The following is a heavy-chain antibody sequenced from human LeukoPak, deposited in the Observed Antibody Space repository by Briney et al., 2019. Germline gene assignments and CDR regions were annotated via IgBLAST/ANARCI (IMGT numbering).Heavy chain of an antibody. CDR1: GGSISSSSYY. J-gene: IGHJ4*02. Sequence: SETLSLTCTVSGGSISSSSYYWGWIRQPPGKGLEWIGSIYYSGSTYYNPSLKSRVTISVDTSNNQFSLKLSSVTAADTAVYYCARTSGSGRYWGQGTLVTVSS. CDR3: ARTSGSGRY. D-gene: IGHD6-19*01. V-gene: IGHV4-39*01. CDR2: IYYSGST.